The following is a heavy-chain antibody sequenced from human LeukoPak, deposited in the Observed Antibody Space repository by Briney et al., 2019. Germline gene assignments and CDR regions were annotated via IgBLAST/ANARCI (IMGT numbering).Heavy chain of an antibody. D-gene: IGHD6-13*01. CDR1: GGSISSYY. CDR3: ARGSPGGAAATFDY. J-gene: IGHJ4*02. CDR2: IYTSGST. V-gene: IGHV4-4*07. Sequence: PSVTLSLTCTVSGGSISSYYWSWIRQPAGKGLEWIGRIYTSGSTNYNPSLKSRVTISVDKSKNQFSLKLSSVTAADTAVYYCARGSPGGAAATFDYWGQGTLVTVSS.